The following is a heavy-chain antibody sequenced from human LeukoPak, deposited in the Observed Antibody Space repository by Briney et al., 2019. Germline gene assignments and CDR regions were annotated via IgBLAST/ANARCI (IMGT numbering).Heavy chain of an antibody. CDR1: GYTFTSYY. V-gene: IGHV1-46*01. D-gene: IGHD1-26*01. Sequence: ASVKVSCKESGYTFTSYYMHWVRQAPGQGLEWMGIINPSGGSTSYAQKFQGRVTMTRDTSTSTVYMELSSLRSEDTAVYYCARDRIGWRVGTRWYSALGYWGQGTLVTVSS. CDR3: ARDRIGWRVGTRWYSALGY. J-gene: IGHJ4*02. CDR2: INPSGGST.